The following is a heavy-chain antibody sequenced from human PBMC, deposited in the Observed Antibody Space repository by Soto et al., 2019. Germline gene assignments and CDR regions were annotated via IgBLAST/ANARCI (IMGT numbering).Heavy chain of an antibody. J-gene: IGHJ4*02. CDR1: GDTFSSYT. V-gene: IGHV1-69*08. Sequence: QVQLVQSGSEVKKPGSSVKVSCTASGDTFSSYTISWVRQAPGQGLEWMGRIIPILGIASCAQKFQGRVAITANKSTTTAYMELSSLRSEDTAVYYCAREGSSSSMPFDYWGQGTLVTVSS. D-gene: IGHD6-6*01. CDR2: IIPILGIA. CDR3: AREGSSSSMPFDY.